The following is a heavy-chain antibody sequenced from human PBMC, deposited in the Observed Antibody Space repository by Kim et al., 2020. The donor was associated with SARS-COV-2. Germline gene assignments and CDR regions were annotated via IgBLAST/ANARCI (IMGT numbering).Heavy chain of an antibody. Sequence: SETLSLTCTVSGGSISSYYWSWIRQPPGKGLEWIGYIYNSGRTNYIPSLKSRATTSVDTSKNQFTLKLGSVTAADTAVYYWAGDKSTSSGYASWFDPWG. CDR1: GGSISSYY. D-gene: IGHD6-13*01. CDR3: AGDKSTSSGYASWFDP. CDR2: IYNSGRT. V-gene: IGHV4-59*01. J-gene: IGHJ5*02.